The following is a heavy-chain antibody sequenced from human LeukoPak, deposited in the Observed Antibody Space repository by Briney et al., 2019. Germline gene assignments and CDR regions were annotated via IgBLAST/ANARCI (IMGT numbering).Heavy chain of an antibody. CDR3: AKASVAIPQYCNS. CDR1: GFTFGNYA. CDR2: ISGTGSST. V-gene: IGHV3-23*01. D-gene: IGHD2-2*02. J-gene: IGHJ5*02. Sequence: GGSLRPSCEASGFTFGNYAMNWVRQAPGKGLEWVSTISGTGSSTYYADSAKGRFTISRDNSKDTLFLQLNSLTAADTAMYFCAKASVAIPQYCNSWGQGTLVTVSS.